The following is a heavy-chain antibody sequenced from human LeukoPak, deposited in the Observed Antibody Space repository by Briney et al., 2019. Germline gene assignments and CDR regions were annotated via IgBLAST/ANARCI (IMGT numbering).Heavy chain of an antibody. Sequence: SETLSLTCTVSGGSISSYYWSWIRQPPGKGPEWIGYIYYSGSTNYNPSLKSRVTISVDTSRNQFSLKLSSVTAADTAVYYCARAYYYDSSGYHTSFDYWGQGTLVTVSS. D-gene: IGHD3-22*01. V-gene: IGHV4-59*12. CDR1: GGSISSYY. CDR2: IYYSGST. CDR3: ARAYYYDSSGYHTSFDY. J-gene: IGHJ4*02.